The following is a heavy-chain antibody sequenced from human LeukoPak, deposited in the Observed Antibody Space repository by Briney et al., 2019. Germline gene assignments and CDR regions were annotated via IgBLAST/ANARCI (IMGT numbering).Heavy chain of an antibody. V-gene: IGHV3-11*01. D-gene: IGHD3-22*01. CDR3: ARDLEVVVVITLDY. Sequence: PGGSLRLSCAASGFTFSDYYMSWIRQAPGKGLEWVSYISSSGSTIYYADSVKGRFTISRDNAKNSLYLQMNSLRAEDTAVYYCARDLEVVVVITLDYWGQGTLVTVSS. CDR1: GFTFSDYY. CDR2: ISSSGSTI. J-gene: IGHJ4*02.